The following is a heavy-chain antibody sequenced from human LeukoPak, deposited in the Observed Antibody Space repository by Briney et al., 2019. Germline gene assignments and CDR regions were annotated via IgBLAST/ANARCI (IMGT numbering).Heavy chain of an antibody. CDR1: GFTFSSSA. CDR2: ISNNGGYT. Sequence: PGGSLRLSCAASGFTFSSSAMSWVRQASGKGLEWVSAISNNGGYTYYADSVKGRFTISRDNSKNTLYLQMNNLRAEDTAMYYCAREMYSGMYNDAFDIWGQGTKVTVSS. CDR3: AREMYSGMYNDAFDI. V-gene: IGHV3-23*01. D-gene: IGHD1-26*01. J-gene: IGHJ3*02.